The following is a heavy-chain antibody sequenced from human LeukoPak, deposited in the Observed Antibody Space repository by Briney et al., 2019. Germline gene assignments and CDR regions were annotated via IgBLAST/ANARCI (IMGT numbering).Heavy chain of an antibody. CDR2: IYPGDSDT. CDR1: GYSFTNYW. Sequence: GESLKTSCKGSGYSFTNYWIGWVRQMPGKGLEWMGIIYPGDSDTRYSPSFQGQVTISADKSISTAYLQWSSLKASDTAMYYCARLLRYFDSKGDTTILLLGYYFDYWGQGTLVTVSS. J-gene: IGHJ4*02. V-gene: IGHV5-51*01. CDR3: ARLLRYFDSKGDTTILLLGYYFDY. D-gene: IGHD3-9*01.